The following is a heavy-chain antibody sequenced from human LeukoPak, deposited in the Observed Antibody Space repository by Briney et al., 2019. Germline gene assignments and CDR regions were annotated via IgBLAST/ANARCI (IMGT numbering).Heavy chain of an antibody. J-gene: IGHJ6*03. CDR1: GGSFSGYY. V-gene: IGHV4-34*01. D-gene: IGHD3-10*01. CDR3: ARRAPIYGSGSYYRTTYYYYMDV. CDR2: INHSGST. Sequence: PSETLSLTCAVYGGSFSGYYWSWIRQPPGKGLEWIGEINHSGSTNYNPSLKSRVTISVDTSKNQFSLKLSSVTAADTAVYYCARRAPIYGSGSYYRTTYYYYMDVWGKGTTVTISS.